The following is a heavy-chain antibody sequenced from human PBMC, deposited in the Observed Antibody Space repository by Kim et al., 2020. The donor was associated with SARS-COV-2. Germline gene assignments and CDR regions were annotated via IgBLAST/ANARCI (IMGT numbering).Heavy chain of an antibody. CDR2: SNK. Sequence: SNKYYADTVKGRFTISRDNSKNTLYLQMNSLRAEDTAVYYCARADVDGDYWGQGTLVTVSS. CDR3: ARADVDGDY. J-gene: IGHJ4*02. V-gene: IGHV3-33*01.